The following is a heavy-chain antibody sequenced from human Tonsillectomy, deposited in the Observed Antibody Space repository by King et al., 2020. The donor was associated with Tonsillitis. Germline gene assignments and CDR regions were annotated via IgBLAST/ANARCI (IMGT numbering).Heavy chain of an antibody. J-gene: IGHJ5*02. CDR2: IYTSGST. Sequence: VQLQESGPGLVKPSETLSLTCTVSGGSISSYYWNWIRQPAGKGLEWIGRIYTSGSTNYNPSLKSRVTMSVDTSKNQFSLKLSSVTAADTAVYYCARDLGSGWYLSYNWFDPWGQGTLVTVSS. V-gene: IGHV4-4*07. CDR3: ARDLGSGWYLSYNWFDP. D-gene: IGHD6-19*01. CDR1: GGSISSYY.